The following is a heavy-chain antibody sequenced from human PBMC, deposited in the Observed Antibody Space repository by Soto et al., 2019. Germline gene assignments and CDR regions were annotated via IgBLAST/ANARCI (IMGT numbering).Heavy chain of an antibody. CDR1: SGSISSSNW. J-gene: IGHJ5*02. CDR2: IYHSGST. D-gene: IGHD2-15*01. Sequence: SETLSLTCAVSSGSISSSNWWSWVRQPPGKGLEWIGEIYHSGSTNYNPSLKSRVTISVDKSKNQFSLKLSSVTAADTAVYYCARECSGGSCLNWFDPWGQRTLVTVSS. V-gene: IGHV4-4*02. CDR3: ARECSGGSCLNWFDP.